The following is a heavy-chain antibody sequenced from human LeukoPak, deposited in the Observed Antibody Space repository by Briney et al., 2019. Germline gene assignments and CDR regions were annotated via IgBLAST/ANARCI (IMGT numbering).Heavy chain of an antibody. Sequence: GGSLRLSCAASGFTFSSYGMHWVRQAPGKGLEWVAVIWYDGSNKYYADSVKGRFTISRDNSKDTLYLQMNSLRAEDTAVYYCAKDRGSHFDYWGQGTLVTVSS. J-gene: IGHJ4*02. CDR2: IWYDGSNK. CDR1: GFTFSSYG. V-gene: IGHV3-30*02. CDR3: AKDRGSHFDY. D-gene: IGHD3-10*01.